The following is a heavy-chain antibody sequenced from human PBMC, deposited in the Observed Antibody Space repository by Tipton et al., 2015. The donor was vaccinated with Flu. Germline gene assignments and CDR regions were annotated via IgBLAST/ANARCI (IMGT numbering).Heavy chain of an antibody. CDR2: IYYSGST. Sequence: GLVKPSETLSLTCTVSGGSISSSSYYWGWIRQPPGKGLEWIGSIYYSGSTYYNPSLKSRVTISVDTSKNQFSLKLSSVTAADTAVYYCARLAIREYYYMDVWGKGTTVTVSS. CDR3: ARLAIREYYYMDV. D-gene: IGHD2-21*01. V-gene: IGHV4-39*01. J-gene: IGHJ6*03. CDR1: GGSISSSSYY.